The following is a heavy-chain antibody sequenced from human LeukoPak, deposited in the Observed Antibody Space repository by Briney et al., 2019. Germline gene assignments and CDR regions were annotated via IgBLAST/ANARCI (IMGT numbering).Heavy chain of an antibody. CDR1: GGSISSYY. V-gene: IGHV4-59*01. CDR3: ARMPHEGDTGGMLFDY. D-gene: IGHD5-18*01. Sequence: PSETLSLTCTVSGGSISSYYWSWIRQPPGKGLEWIGYIYYSGSTNYNPSLKSRVTISVDTSKNQFSLKLSSVTAADTAVYYCARMPHEGDTGGMLFDYWGPGTLVTVSS. CDR2: IYYSGST. J-gene: IGHJ4*02.